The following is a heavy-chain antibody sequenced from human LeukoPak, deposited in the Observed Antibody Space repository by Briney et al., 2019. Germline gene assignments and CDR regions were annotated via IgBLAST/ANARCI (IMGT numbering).Heavy chain of an antibody. CDR2: ISGSGGST. Sequence: GGSLRLSCAASGFTFSSYAMSWVRQAPGKGLEWVSAISGSGGSTYYADSVRGRFTISRDNSKNTLYLQMNSLRAEDTAVYYCAKDDPYYYDSSGYSDYWGQGTLVTVSS. CDR1: GFTFSSYA. J-gene: IGHJ4*02. V-gene: IGHV3-23*01. D-gene: IGHD3-22*01. CDR3: AKDDPYYYDSSGYSDY.